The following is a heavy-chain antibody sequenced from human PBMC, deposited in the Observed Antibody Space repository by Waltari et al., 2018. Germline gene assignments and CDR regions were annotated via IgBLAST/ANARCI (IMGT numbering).Heavy chain of an antibody. CDR3: ARGGGVYIAVAGTDYYYGMDV. V-gene: IGHV1-69*10. CDR2: IIPTLGIA. J-gene: IGHJ6*02. CDR1: GGTFSSYA. Sequence: QVQLVQSGAEVKKPGSSVKVSCKASGGTFSSYAISWVRQATGPGPEWMGEIIPTLGIANYAQKFQGRFTITADKATSTAYMELSSLRSEDTAVYYCARGGGVYIAVAGTDYYYGMDVWGQGTTVTVSS. D-gene: IGHD6-19*01.